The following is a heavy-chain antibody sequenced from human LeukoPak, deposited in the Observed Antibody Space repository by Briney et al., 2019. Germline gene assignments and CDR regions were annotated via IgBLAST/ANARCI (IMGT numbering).Heavy chain of an antibody. Sequence: GASVTVSCKASGYTFTDYYMHWVRQAPGQGVEGMGWINPNSGGRNYAQKFQGRVTKTRERTTTYMELSRLTSDDTAVYYCARAYSGYEAFDYWGQGTLVTVSS. V-gene: IGHV1-2*02. CDR2: INPNSGGR. CDR1: GYTFTDYY. CDR3: ARAYSGYEAFDY. D-gene: IGHD5-12*01. J-gene: IGHJ4*02.